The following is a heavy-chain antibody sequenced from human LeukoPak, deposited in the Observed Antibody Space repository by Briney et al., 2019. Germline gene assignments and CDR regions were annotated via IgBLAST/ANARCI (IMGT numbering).Heavy chain of an antibody. CDR3: TRAYPPPAAGFDY. Sequence: GGSLRLSCAASGFTFSSYWMSWVRQAPGKGLEWVSIIYIDGRTFYADSVKGRFTISRDNSKNTLYFQMNSLRAEDTAVYYCTRAYPPPAAGFDYWGQGTLVTVSS. CDR1: GFTFSSYW. J-gene: IGHJ4*02. D-gene: IGHD6-13*01. CDR2: IYIDGRT. V-gene: IGHV3-53*01.